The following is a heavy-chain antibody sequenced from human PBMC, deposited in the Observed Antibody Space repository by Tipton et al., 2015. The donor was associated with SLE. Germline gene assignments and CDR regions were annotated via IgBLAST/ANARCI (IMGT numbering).Heavy chain of an antibody. D-gene: IGHD6-19*01. Sequence: PGLVKPSETLSLTCTVSGGSISSYYWSWIRQPPGKGLEWIGYIYYSGSTYYNPSLKSRVTISVDTSKNQFSLKLSSVTAADTAVYYWARVSRAGIDYGGQGTLVTVSA. V-gene: IGHV4-59*06. CDR2: IYYSGST. CDR1: GGSISSYY. J-gene: IGHJ4*02. CDR3: ARVSRAGIDY.